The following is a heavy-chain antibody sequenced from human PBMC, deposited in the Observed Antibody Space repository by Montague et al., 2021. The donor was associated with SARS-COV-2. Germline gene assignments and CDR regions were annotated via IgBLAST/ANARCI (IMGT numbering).Heavy chain of an antibody. D-gene: IGHD3-22*01. Sequence: TLSLTCTVSGGSISSGGYYWSWIRQHPGKGLEWIGYIYYSGSTYYNPSLKSRVTISVDTSKNQFSLKLSSVTAADTAVYYCARATRSIVVLNWFDPWGQGTLVNVSS. V-gene: IGHV4-31*03. CDR3: ARATRSIVVLNWFDP. J-gene: IGHJ5*02. CDR1: GGSISSGGYY. CDR2: IYYSGST.